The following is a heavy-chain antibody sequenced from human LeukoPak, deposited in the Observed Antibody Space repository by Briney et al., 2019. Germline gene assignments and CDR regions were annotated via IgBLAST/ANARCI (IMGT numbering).Heavy chain of an antibody. V-gene: IGHV4-30-2*01. Sequence: SQTLSLTCAVSGGSISSGGYSWSWIRQPPGKGLEWIGYIYHSGSTYYNTSLKSRVTISVDRSKNQFSLKLSSVTAADTAVYYCARTTVTTPEYYFDYWGQGTLVTVSS. D-gene: IGHD4-17*01. J-gene: IGHJ4*02. CDR2: IYHSGST. CDR1: GGSISSGGYS. CDR3: ARTTVTTPEYYFDY.